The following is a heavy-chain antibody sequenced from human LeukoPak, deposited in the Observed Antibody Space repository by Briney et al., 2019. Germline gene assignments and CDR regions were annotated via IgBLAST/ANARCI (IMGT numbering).Heavy chain of an antibody. D-gene: IGHD6-25*01. CDR3: VRAQRPQYSTVWDNWFDP. CDR2: ISSSGNKI. V-gene: IGHV3-48*03. J-gene: IGHJ5*02. Sequence: GVPLRLSCAASIFSFSRYQMKCLPQAPGEGLQGVSYISSSGNKIYYADSVKGLFTIYRDNAKNSLYLHMKSLRAEDTAVYYCVRAQRPQYSTVWDNWFDPWGKGTLVTVSS. CDR1: IFSFSRYQ.